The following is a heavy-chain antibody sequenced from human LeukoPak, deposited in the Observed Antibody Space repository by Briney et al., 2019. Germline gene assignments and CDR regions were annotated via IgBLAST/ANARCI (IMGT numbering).Heavy chain of an antibody. CDR3: ARARRVVAAWSATNWFDP. J-gene: IGHJ5*02. CDR1: GYTFTGYY. Sequence: ASVKVSCKASGYTFTGYYMHWVRQAPGQGLEWMGIINPSGGSTSYAQKFQGRVTMTRDTSTSTVYMELSSLRSEDTAVYYCARARRVVAAWSATNWFDPWGQGTLVTVSS. V-gene: IGHV1-46*01. CDR2: INPSGGST. D-gene: IGHD2-15*01.